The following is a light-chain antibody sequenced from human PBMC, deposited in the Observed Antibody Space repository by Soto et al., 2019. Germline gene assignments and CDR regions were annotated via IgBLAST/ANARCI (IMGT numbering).Light chain of an antibody. CDR3: QQYYSYPRT. Sequence: AIRMTQSPSSLSASTGDRVTITCRASQGISSYLAWYQQKPGKAPKLLIYAASTLQGGVPSRFSGSGSGTDFTLTISCLQSEDCAIYYCQQYYSYPRTFGQGTKVEIK. CDR1: QGISSY. V-gene: IGKV1-8*01. J-gene: IGKJ1*01. CDR2: AAS.